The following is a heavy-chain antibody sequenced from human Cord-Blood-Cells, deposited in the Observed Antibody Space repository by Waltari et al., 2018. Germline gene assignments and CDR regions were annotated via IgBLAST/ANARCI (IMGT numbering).Heavy chain of an antibody. CDR3: ARDQYASSGYYYY. CDR2: INAGNGNT. J-gene: IGHJ4*02. Sequence: QVQLVQSGAEVKKPGASVKVSCKASGYTFTSYAMHWVRQAPGQRLEWRGWINAGNGNTKYAQKFQGRVNITRDTSASTAYMELSSLRSADTAVYYCARDQYASSGYYYYWGQGALVTVST. CDR1: GYTFTSYA. V-gene: IGHV1-3*01. D-gene: IGHD3-22*01.